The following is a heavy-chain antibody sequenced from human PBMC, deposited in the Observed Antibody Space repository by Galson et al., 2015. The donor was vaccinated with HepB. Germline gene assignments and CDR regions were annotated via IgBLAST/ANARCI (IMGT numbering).Heavy chain of an antibody. CDR3: ARDKVGEPDPFDY. V-gene: IGHV3-74*01. Sequence: SLRLSCAASDFTFSSYWIHWVRQPPGKGLMWVSAINGDASITYYADSVRGRFTISRDNAKNTMYLQMNSLRVEDMAVYYCARDKVGEPDPFDYRGQGALVTVSS. CDR2: INGDASIT. CDR1: DFTFSSYW. J-gene: IGHJ4*02.